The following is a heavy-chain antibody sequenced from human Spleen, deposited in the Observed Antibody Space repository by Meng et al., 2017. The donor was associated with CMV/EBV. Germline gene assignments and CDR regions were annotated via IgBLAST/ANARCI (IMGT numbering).Heavy chain of an antibody. Sequence: SETLSLTCTVSGGSISSSSYYWGWIRQPPGKGLEWIGSIYYSGSTYYNPSLKSRVTISVDTSKNQFSLKLSSVTAADTAVYYCARDGPANYDFWSGYYKGAFDIWGQGTMVTVSS. J-gene: IGHJ3*02. CDR1: GGSISSSSYY. V-gene: IGHV4-39*07. D-gene: IGHD3-3*01. CDR2: IYYSGST. CDR3: ARDGPANYDFWSGYYKGAFDI.